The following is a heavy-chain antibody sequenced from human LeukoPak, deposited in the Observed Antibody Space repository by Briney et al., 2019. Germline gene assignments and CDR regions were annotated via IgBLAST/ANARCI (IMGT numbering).Heavy chain of an antibody. Sequence: SETLSLTCTVSGGSISNYYWSWSRQPPGKGLEWIGYIFSTGNTNYNPSLKSRVTISVDTSQNQFSLRLTSVTGADTAVYYCARDYGGSGAFDIWAQGTMVTVSS. CDR2: IFSTGNT. D-gene: IGHD4-23*01. J-gene: IGHJ3*02. V-gene: IGHV4-59*01. CDR3: ARDYGGSGAFDI. CDR1: GGSISNYY.